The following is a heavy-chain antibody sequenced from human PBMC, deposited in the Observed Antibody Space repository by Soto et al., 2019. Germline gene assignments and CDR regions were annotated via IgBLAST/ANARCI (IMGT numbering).Heavy chain of an antibody. V-gene: IGHV4-59*08. D-gene: IGHD3-10*01. Sequence: QVQLQESGPGLVKPSETLSLTCTVSGGSVSSFFWSWIRQPPGKGLEWIAYIYYGGDTNYNPSLTSRVTISVDTSTNQFALKMSPVTASDTAVYYCARLGGITMVRGVLTAFDIWGQGTTVTVSS. J-gene: IGHJ3*02. CDR1: GGSVSSFF. CDR3: ARLGGITMVRGVLTAFDI. CDR2: IYYGGDT.